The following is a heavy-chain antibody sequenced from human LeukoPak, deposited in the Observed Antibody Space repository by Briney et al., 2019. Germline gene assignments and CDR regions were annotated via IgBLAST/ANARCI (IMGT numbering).Heavy chain of an antibody. V-gene: IGHV3-30*02. D-gene: IGHD4-17*01. CDR3: AKGGEYARDF. Sequence: PGASLRLSCAASGFSDSSSDMHWVRQAPGKGLDWLAFIQYGGRNKYYADSVKGRFTISRDNSKNTLSMYLQMNSLGDEDMSVYYCAKGGEYARDFWGQGTLVSVS. CDR2: IQYGGRNK. CDR1: GFSDSSSD. J-gene: IGHJ4*02.